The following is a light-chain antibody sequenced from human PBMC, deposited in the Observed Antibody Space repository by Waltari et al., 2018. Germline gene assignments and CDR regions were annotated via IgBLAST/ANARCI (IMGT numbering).Light chain of an antibody. CDR1: SSDVGGSNS. CDR2: DVS. Sequence: QSALTQPASVSGSPGQSVTISCTGTSSDVGGSNSVSWYQDHPGQGPKVIIYDVSDRPSGVSARFSGSKSGNTASLTISGLQAEDEADYYCSSESSDKVVLFGGGTKVTVL. V-gene: IGLV2-14*03. J-gene: IGLJ3*02. CDR3: SSESSDKVVL.